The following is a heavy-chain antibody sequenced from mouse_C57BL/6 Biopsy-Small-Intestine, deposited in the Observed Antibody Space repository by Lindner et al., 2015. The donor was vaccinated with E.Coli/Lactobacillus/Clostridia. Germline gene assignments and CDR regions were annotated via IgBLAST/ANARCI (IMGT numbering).Heavy chain of an antibody. V-gene: IGHV5-17*01. CDR3: ARRDDYDIAY. J-gene: IGHJ3*01. D-gene: IGHD2-4*01. CDR1: GFTFSDYG. CDR2: ISSGSSTI. Sequence: VQLQDSGGGLVKPGGSLKLSCAASGFTFSDYGMHWVRQAPEKGLEWVAYISSGSSTIYYADTVKGRFTISRDNAKNTLFLQMTSLRSEDTAMYYCARRDDYDIAYWGQGTLVTVSA.